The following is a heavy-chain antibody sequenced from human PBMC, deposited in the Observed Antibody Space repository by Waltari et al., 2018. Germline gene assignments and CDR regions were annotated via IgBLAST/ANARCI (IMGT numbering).Heavy chain of an antibody. J-gene: IGHJ4*02. CDR1: GFAFRVHC. CDR3: ARDHWYSLDL. V-gene: IGHV3-7*01. CDR2: IRKDGSEE. D-gene: IGHD2-21*02. Sequence: EEQLVESGGGLVPLGESLRLSCVAYGFAFRVHCMAGVRQAPGKELEWVAKIRKDGSEEMYVDSVKGRFSISKDNAKNSVFLQMNNLRAEDTAVYYCARDHWYSLDLWGQGTRVTVSP.